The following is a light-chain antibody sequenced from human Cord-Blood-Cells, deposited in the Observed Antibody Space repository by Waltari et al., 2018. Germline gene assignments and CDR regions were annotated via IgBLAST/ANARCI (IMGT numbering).Light chain of an antibody. V-gene: IGLV3-1*01. CDR1: NLGEKY. Sequence: SYELTQPPSVSVSPGQTASITCSGDNLGEKYACWYQQKPGQSPVLVIYQDSKRPSGIPERFSGSNSGNTATLTISGTQAMDEADYYCQAWDSSTGVFGGGTKLTVL. CDR2: QDS. J-gene: IGLJ2*01. CDR3: QAWDSSTGV.